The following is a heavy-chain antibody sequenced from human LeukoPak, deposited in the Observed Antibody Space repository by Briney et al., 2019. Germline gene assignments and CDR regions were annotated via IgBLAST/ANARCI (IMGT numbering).Heavy chain of an antibody. V-gene: IGHV3-30*02. J-gene: IGHJ4*02. CDR3: AKDRYDSIGHRIDY. Sequence: GGSLRLSCATSGFSFSTYGMHWVRQAPGKGLEWVAFIRFDGNNNFQADSVKGRFTISRDISTNTLYLQMNSLRPDDTAVYYCAKDRYDSIGHRIDYWGQAALVTVSS. D-gene: IGHD3-22*01. CDR2: IRFDGNNN. CDR1: GFSFSTYG.